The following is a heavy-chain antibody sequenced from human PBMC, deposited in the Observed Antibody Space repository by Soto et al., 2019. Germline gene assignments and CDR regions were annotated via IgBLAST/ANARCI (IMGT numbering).Heavy chain of an antibody. J-gene: IGHJ4*02. V-gene: IGHV3-15*01. CDR2: IKSKADGGTT. D-gene: IGHD5-18*01. CDR1: GFTFSNAW. Sequence: EVQLVESGGGLVKPGGSLRLSCAASGFTFSNAWMSWVRQAPGKGLEWVGRIKSKADGGTTDYAAPVKGRFTISRDDSKNTLYLQMNSLKTEDTAVYYCTTEGPGYSYGSLDYWGQGTLVTVSS. CDR3: TTEGPGYSYGSLDY.